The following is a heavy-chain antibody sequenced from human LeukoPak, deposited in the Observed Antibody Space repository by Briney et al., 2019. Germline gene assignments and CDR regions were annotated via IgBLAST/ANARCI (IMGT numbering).Heavy chain of an antibody. Sequence: ASVKVSCKASGGTFSSYAISWVRQAPGQGLEWMGGIIPIFGTANYAQKFQGRVTITADESTSTAYMELSSLRSEDTAVYYCARVWRGDYYDSSGYYFPSYFQHWGQGTLVTVPS. D-gene: IGHD3-22*01. CDR2: IIPIFGTA. CDR1: GGTFSSYA. CDR3: ARVWRGDYYDSSGYYFPSYFQH. J-gene: IGHJ1*01. V-gene: IGHV1-69*01.